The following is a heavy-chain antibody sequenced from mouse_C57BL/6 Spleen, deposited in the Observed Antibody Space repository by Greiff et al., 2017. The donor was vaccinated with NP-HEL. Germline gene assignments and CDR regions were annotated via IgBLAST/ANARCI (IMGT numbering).Heavy chain of an antibody. V-gene: IGHV5-17*01. D-gene: IGHD1-1*01. CDR3: ATLRGGDYFDY. CDR1: GFTFSDYG. Sequence: DVKLVESGGGLVKPGGSLKLSCAASGFTFSDYGMHWVRQAPEKGLEWVAYISSGSSTIYYADTVKGRFTISRDNAKNTLFLQMTSLRSEDTAMYYCATLRGGDYFDYWGQSTTLTVSS. CDR2: ISSGSSTI. J-gene: IGHJ2*01.